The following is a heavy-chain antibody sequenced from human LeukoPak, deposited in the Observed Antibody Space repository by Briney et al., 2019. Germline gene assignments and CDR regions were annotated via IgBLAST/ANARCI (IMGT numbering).Heavy chain of an antibody. Sequence: GESLRLSCAASGFTFSSYAMSWVRQAPGKGLEWVSAISGSGSTTYYADSVKGRITISRDNSKNTLYLQMNSLRAEDTAVYYCAKSYYSSGWYQMYYFDYWGQGTLVTVSS. CDR2: ISGSGSTT. D-gene: IGHD6-19*01. V-gene: IGHV3-23*01. J-gene: IGHJ4*02. CDR3: AKSYYSSGWYQMYYFDY. CDR1: GFTFSSYA.